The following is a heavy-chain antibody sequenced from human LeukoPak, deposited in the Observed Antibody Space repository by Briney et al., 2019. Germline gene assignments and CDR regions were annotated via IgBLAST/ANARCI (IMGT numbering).Heavy chain of an antibody. Sequence: GASVKVSCKASVYTYTGYYMHWVRRARRQGREYMGGINPNSGGTNYAEKFQGRVTMTRDTSISTAYMELSRLRSDDTAVYYCARWGKSWFGELFLRYGMDVWGQGTTVTVSS. CDR3: ARWGKSWFGELFLRYGMDV. CDR2: INPNSGGT. CDR1: VYTYTGYY. D-gene: IGHD3-10*01. J-gene: IGHJ6*02. V-gene: IGHV1-2*02.